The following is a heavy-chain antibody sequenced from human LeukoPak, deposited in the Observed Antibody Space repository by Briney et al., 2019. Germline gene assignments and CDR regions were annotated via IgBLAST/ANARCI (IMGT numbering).Heavy chain of an antibody. D-gene: IGHD3-22*01. CDR3: AKDPTHYRVWDDYDSRRLSH. Sequence: GGSLRLSCAASGFTFSSYGMHWVRQAPGKGLEWVAFIRYDGSNKYYADSVKGRFTISRDNSKNTLYLQMNSLGAEDTAVYYCAKDPTHYRVWDDYDSRRLSHWGQGTLVTVSS. J-gene: IGHJ4*02. V-gene: IGHV3-30*02. CDR1: GFTFSSYG. CDR2: IRYDGSNK.